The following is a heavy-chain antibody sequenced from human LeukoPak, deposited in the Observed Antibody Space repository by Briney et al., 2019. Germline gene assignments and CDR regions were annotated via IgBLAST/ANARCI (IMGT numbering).Heavy chain of an antibody. D-gene: IGHD2-8*02. CDR3: ARNFHTGFDF. Sequence: SQTLSLTCALSGDSVSVSSSAWNWIRQSPSRGLEWLGRTYYRSRWLNGYAVSLRGRITISPDTSKNPFSLQLTSVTPEDTAIYYCARNFHTGFDFWGQGILVTVSS. J-gene: IGHJ4*02. CDR2: TYYRSRWLN. CDR1: GDSVSVSSSA. V-gene: IGHV6-1*01.